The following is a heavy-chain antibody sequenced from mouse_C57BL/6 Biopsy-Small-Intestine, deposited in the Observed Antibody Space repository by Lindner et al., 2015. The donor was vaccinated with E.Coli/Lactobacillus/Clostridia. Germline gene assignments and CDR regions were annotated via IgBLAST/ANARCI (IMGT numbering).Heavy chain of an antibody. CDR2: ISPTGGTP. J-gene: IGHJ3*01. V-gene: IGHV1-64*01. CDR3: AGDSYDAFDI. Sequence: SVKVSCKASENTFTSYYIHWVRQAPGQGLEWMGIISPTGGTPSYAHKFQGRVTLTRDTSTSTVYMEVSNLRSEDTALYYCAGDSYDAFDIWGQGTMVTVSS. D-gene: IGHD1-1*01. CDR1: ENTFTSYY.